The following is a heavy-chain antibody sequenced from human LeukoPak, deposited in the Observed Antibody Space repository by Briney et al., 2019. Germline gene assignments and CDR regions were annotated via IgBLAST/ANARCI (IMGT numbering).Heavy chain of an antibody. D-gene: IGHD2-2*01. CDR1: GYTFTSYG. V-gene: IGHV1-18*01. J-gene: IGHJ6*03. CDR3: ARGVVPATQRYYYYYYYYMDV. Sequence: GASVKVSCKASGYTFTSYGISWVRQAPGQGLEWMGWISAYNGNTNYAQKLQGRVTMTTDTSTSTAYMELRSLRSDDTAVYYCARGVVPATQRYYYYYYYYMDVWGKGTTVTVSS. CDR2: ISAYNGNT.